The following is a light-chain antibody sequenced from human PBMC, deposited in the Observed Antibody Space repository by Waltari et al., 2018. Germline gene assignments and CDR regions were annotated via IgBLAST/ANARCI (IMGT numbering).Light chain of an antibody. Sequence: DIVMTQSPVSLPVTHGEPASLSCRSSQSLLHSNTHNYLDWYVQKPGQSPQLLIYLGSNRASGVPDRFSGRGSGTYFTLKISRVETEDVGVYYCMQALQTPRTFGQGTKVEI. CDR2: LGS. J-gene: IGKJ1*01. V-gene: IGKV2-28*01. CDR1: QSLLHSNTHNY. CDR3: MQALQTPRT.